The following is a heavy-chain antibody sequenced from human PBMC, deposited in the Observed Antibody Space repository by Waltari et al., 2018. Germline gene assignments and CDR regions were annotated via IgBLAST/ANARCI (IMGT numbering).Heavy chain of an antibody. D-gene: IGHD2-15*01. CDR2: VYHSGIT. V-gene: IGHV4-38-2*02. Sequence: QVQLQESGPGLVKPSETLSLTCTVSGYSISSGYYWGWIRQPPGKGLEWIGSVYHSGITYYSPSLKSRLTISVDTSKNQFSLRLSSVTAADTAVYYCAREIYCSGGNCYLSYFDYWGQGTLVTVSS. CDR1: GYSISSGYY. J-gene: IGHJ4*02. CDR3: AREIYCSGGNCYLSYFDY.